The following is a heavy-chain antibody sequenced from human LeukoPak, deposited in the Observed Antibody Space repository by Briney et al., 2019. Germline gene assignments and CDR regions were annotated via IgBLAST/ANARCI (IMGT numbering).Heavy chain of an antibody. Sequence: PSETLSLTCTVSGGSISSYYWSWIRQPAGKGLEWIRRIYTSGSTNYNPSLKSRVTMSVDTSKNQFSLKLSSVTAADTAVYYCARGGYSSQRRLRFHNWFDPWGQGTLVTVSS. CDR1: GGSISSYY. J-gene: IGHJ5*02. V-gene: IGHV4-4*07. CDR3: ARGGYSSQRRLRFHNWFDP. CDR2: IYTSGST. D-gene: IGHD6-13*01.